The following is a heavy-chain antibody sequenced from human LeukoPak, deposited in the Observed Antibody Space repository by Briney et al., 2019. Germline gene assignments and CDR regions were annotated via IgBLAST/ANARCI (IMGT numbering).Heavy chain of an antibody. CDR1: GFRFRSYA. CDR3: ARDHGRGSSSFYSWGGGTYYFDY. J-gene: IGHJ4*02. Sequence: GGSLRLSCAASGFRFRSYAMSWVRQAPGKGLEWVSSFSGGDGSTYYADSVKGRFTISRDNSKNTLFLQMNSLRAEDTAVYYCARDHGRGSSSFYSWGGGTYYFDYWGQGTLVTVSS. CDR2: FSGGDGST. V-gene: IGHV3-23*01. D-gene: IGHD6-6*01.